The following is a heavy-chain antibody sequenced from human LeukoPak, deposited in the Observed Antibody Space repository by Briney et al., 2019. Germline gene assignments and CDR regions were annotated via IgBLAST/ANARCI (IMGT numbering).Heavy chain of an antibody. V-gene: IGHV4-59*08. CDR3: ARRVAYYFNTSGYRTTFDY. J-gene: IGHJ4*02. CDR1: GGSISSYY. D-gene: IGHD3-22*01. Sequence: SETLSLTCTVSGGSISSYYWSWIRQPPGKGLEWIGYIYYSGSTNYNPSLKSRVTISVDTSKNQFSLKLSSVTAADTAVYYCARRVAYYFNTSGYRTTFDYWGQGTLVTVSS. CDR2: IYYSGST.